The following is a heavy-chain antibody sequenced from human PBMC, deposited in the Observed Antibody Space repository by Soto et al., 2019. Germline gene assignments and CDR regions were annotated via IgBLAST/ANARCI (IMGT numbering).Heavy chain of an antibody. CDR1: GGSISSGGYY. Sequence: QVQLQESGPGLVKPSQTLSLTCTFSGGSISSGGYYWRWIRQQPGKGLEWIGDIYYSGSTYYNPSLERRVTISVDTSKNQFSQKLSSVTAADTAVYYCARDQGVLMVYAPRGAFDIWGQGTMVTVSS. J-gene: IGHJ3*02. V-gene: IGHV4-31*03. CDR2: IYYSGST. D-gene: IGHD2-8*01. CDR3: ARDQGVLMVYAPRGAFDI.